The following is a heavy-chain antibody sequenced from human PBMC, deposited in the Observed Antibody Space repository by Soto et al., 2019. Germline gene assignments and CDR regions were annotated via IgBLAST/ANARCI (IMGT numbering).Heavy chain of an antibody. Sequence: QVQLVESGGGVVQPGRSLRLSCAASGFTFSSYGMHWVRQAPGKGLEWVAVISYDGSNKYYADSVKGRFTISRDNSKNTLYLQMNSLRAEDTAVYYCAKVWDYYDSSGYECFDYWGQGTLVTVSS. V-gene: IGHV3-30*18. CDR1: GFTFSSYG. CDR2: ISYDGSNK. J-gene: IGHJ4*02. CDR3: AKVWDYYDSSGYECFDY. D-gene: IGHD3-22*01.